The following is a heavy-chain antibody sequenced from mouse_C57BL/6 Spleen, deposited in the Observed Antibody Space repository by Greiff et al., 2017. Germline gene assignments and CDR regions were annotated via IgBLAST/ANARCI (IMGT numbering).Heavy chain of an antibody. V-gene: IGHV1-54*01. CDR2: INPGSGGT. Sequence: QVQLQQSGAELVRPGTSVKVSCKASGYAFTNYLIEWVKQRPGQGLEWIGVINPGSGGTNYNEKFKGKATLTADKSSSTAYMQLSSLTSEDSAVYFCARSGRYYAMDYWGQGTSGTVSS. CDR1: GYAFTNYL. CDR3: ARSGRYYAMDY. J-gene: IGHJ4*01. D-gene: IGHD3-1*01.